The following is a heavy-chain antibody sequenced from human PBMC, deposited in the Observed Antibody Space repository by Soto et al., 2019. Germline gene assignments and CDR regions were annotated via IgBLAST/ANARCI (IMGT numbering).Heavy chain of an antibody. Sequence: XGSLILSCAASGFTFSSYAMSWVRQAAGKGLEWVSGISGSGGTTYYADSVRGRFTISRDNSKNTLYLQMDSLRAEDTAIYYCASQRAFVVAAAADLWGQGSLVTVSS. CDR3: ASQRAFVVAAAADL. CDR1: GFTFSSYA. J-gene: IGHJ5*02. CDR2: ISGSGGTT. V-gene: IGHV3-23*01. D-gene: IGHD2-15*01.